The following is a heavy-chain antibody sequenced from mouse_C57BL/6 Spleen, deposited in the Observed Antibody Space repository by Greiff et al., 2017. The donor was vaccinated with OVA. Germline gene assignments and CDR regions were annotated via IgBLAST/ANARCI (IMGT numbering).Heavy chain of an antibody. Sequence: EVQLQQSGPGLVKPSQSLSLTCSVTGYSITSGYYWNWIRQFPGNKLEWMGYISYDGSNNYNPSLKNRISITRDTSKNQFILKLNSVTTEDTATYYCARETLLRPYYCDYWGQGTTLTVSS. CDR1: GYSITSGYY. CDR3: ARETLLRPYYCDY. J-gene: IGHJ2*01. V-gene: IGHV3-6*01. CDR2: ISYDGSN. D-gene: IGHD1-2*01.